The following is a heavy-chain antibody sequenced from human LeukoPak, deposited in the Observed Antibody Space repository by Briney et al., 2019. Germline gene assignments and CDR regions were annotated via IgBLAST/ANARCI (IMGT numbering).Heavy chain of an antibody. D-gene: IGHD2/OR15-2a*01. CDR2: ISDIGSI. V-gene: IGHV4-59*08. J-gene: IGHJ4*02. Sequence: SEPLSLPCAVSGASISSYYWSWLRRPPGKGLEWIAYISDIGSINYNPSLKSRVTISLDTSKNQFYLKPSSVTAADTAVYYSAGHHLRNTFDFWGQGTLVTVSS. CDR3: AGHHLRNTFDF. CDR1: GASISSYY.